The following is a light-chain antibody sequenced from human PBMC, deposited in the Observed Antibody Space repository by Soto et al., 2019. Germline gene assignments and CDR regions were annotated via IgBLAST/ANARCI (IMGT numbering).Light chain of an antibody. CDR3: SSYTSSSTPWV. J-gene: IGLJ3*02. V-gene: IGLV2-14*01. Sequence: QSALTQPASVSGSPGQSITISCTGTSSDVGGYNYVSWYQQHPGKAPKLMIYEVSNRPSGVSNRFSGSKSGNTASLTISGLQGEDEADYYCSSYTSSSTPWVFGGGTQLTV. CDR1: SSDVGGYNY. CDR2: EVS.